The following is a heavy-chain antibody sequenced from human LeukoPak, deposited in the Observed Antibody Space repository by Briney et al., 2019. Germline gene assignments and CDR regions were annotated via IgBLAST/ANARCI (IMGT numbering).Heavy chain of an antibody. CDR2: ISSSGSTI. V-gene: IGHV3-48*03. D-gene: IGHD6-6*01. Sequence: PGGSLRLSCAASGFTFSSYEMNWVRQAPGKGLEWVSYISSSGSTIYYADSVKGRFTISRDNAKNSLYLQMNSLRAEDTAVYYCARDPPLGVAARYFDYWGQGTLVTVSS. CDR3: ARDPPLGVAARYFDY. J-gene: IGHJ4*02. CDR1: GFTFSSYE.